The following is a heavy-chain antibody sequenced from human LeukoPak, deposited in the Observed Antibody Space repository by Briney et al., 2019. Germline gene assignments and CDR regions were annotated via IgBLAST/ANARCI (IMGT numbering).Heavy chain of an antibody. CDR3: ARYLGIAATTDY. CDR1: GGSISSYY. J-gene: IGHJ4*02. CDR2: IYYSGST. V-gene: IGHV4-59*08. Sequence: PSETLSLTCTVSGGSISSYYWNSIRQPPGKGLEWIGYIYYSGSTNYNPSLKSRVTISVDTSKNQFSLKLSSVTAADTAVYYCARYLGIAATTDYWGQGTLVTVSS. D-gene: IGHD6-13*01.